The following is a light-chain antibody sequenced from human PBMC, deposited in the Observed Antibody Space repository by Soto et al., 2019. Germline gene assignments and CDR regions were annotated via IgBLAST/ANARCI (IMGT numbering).Light chain of an antibody. CDR3: QQRSDWPLT. J-gene: IGKJ4*01. CDR1: QNIRSY. V-gene: IGKV3-11*01. Sequence: EIVLTQSPATLSLSPGERATLSCRASQNIRSYLAWYQQKPGQTPRLLIYDASSRATGIPARFSGSGSGTDFTLTISSLEPEDFAIYYCQQRSDWPLTFGGGTKVEIK. CDR2: DAS.